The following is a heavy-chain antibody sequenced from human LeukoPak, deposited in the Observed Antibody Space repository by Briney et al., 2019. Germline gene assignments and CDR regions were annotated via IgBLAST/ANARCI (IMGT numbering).Heavy chain of an antibody. V-gene: IGHV3-48*01. CDR1: GFTFSSYS. CDR3: ARVRGSYYLDY. Sequence: GGSLRLSCAASGFTFSSYSMNWVPQAPGKGLEWVSYISSSINTIYYADSVKGRFTISRDNAKNSLYLQMNSLGAEDTAVYYCARVRGSYYLDYWGQGTLVTVSS. CDR2: ISSSINTI. D-gene: IGHD1-26*01. J-gene: IGHJ4*02.